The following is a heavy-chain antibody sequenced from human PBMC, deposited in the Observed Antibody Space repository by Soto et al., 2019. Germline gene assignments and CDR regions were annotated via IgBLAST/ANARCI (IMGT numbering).Heavy chain of an antibody. CDR1: GGSISSYY. CDR2: IYYSGST. V-gene: IGHV4-59*01. Sequence: SETLSLTCTVSGGSISSYYWSWIRQPPGKGLEWIGYIYYSGSTNYNHSLKSRVTISVDTPKNQFSLKLSSVTAADTAVYYCARDIYISSWYKSIDIWVYGPMVTVSS. CDR3: ARDIYISSWYKSIDI. D-gene: IGHD6-13*01. J-gene: IGHJ3*02.